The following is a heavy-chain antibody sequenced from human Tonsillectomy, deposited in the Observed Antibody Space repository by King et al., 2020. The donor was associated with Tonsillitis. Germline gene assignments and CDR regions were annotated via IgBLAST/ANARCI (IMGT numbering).Heavy chain of an antibody. V-gene: IGHV3-74*01. J-gene: IGHJ3*02. CDR3: ARTNYGDYSLDAFDI. D-gene: IGHD4-17*01. Sequence: VQLVESGGGLVQPGGSLRLSCAASGFTFSNYWMHWVRQAPGKGLVWVSRINSDGSSTTYADSVKGRFTTSRDNAKNTLYLQMNSLRAEDTAVYYCARTNYGDYSLDAFDIWGQGTMVTVSS. CDR1: GFTFSNYW. CDR2: INSDGSST.